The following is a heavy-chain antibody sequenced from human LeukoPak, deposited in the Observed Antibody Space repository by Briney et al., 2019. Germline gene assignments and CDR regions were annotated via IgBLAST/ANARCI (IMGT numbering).Heavy chain of an antibody. CDR3: ARDFWSGSNWFDP. D-gene: IGHD3-3*01. CDR1: GGFISSTSYS. V-gene: IGHV4-39*07. Sequence: PSETLSLTCTVSGGFISSTSYSWGWIRQPPGKGLEWIGSIYYSGSTYYNPPLKSRVTISVDTSMNQFSLKLSSVTAADTAVYYCARDFWSGSNWFDPWGQGTLVTVSS. J-gene: IGHJ5*02. CDR2: IYYSGST.